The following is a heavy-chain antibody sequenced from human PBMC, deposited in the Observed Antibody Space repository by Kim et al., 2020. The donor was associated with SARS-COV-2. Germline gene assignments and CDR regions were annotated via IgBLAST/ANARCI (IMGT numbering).Heavy chain of an antibody. CDR2: IGRSGSG. D-gene: IGHD6-19*01. Sequence: SAPLSLTCAVSGGSCRGYSWRWLRPPPGPGLAWRVGIGRSGSGDWNPSLKCRVTISVDTSKNQFSLKLSAVTAADTAVYYCARDCCVVGSGWYPLLGWFDAWGHGTLVTVSS. CDR3: ARDCCVVGSGWYPLLGWFDA. J-gene: IGHJ5*01. CDR1: GGSCRGYS. V-gene: IGHV4-34*01.